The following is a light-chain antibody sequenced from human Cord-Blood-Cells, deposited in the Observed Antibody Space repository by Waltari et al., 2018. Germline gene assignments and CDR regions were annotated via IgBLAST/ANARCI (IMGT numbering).Light chain of an antibody. CDR1: QSVSSY. V-gene: IGKV3-11*01. J-gene: IGKJ1*01. CDR2: DAS. CDR3: QQRSNWPPWT. Sequence: EIVLPQSPATLSFSPGERSTLSCRARQSVSSYLAWYQQKPGQAPRLLIYDASNRATGIPARFIGSGSATDFTLTISSLEPEDFAVYYCQQRSNWPPWTFGQGTKVEIK.